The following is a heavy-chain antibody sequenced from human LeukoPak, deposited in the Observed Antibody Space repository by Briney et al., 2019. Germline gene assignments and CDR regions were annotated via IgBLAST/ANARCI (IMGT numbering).Heavy chain of an antibody. D-gene: IGHD3-10*01. V-gene: IGHV3-33*01. CDR2: IWYDGSNK. CDR1: GFTFSSYG. Sequence: PGRSLRLSCAASGFTFSSYGMHWVRQAPGKGLEWVAVIWYDGSNKYYADSVKGRITISRDNSKNTLYLQMNSLRAEDTAVYYCARDSEAYYGSGSSDYWGQGTLVTVSS. J-gene: IGHJ4*02. CDR3: ARDSEAYYGSGSSDY.